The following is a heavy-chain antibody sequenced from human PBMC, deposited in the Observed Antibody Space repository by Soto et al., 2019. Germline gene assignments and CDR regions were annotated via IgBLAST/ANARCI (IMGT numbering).Heavy chain of an antibody. V-gene: IGHV4-39*01. J-gene: IGHJ3*02. CDR1: GGSLSSGPFS. CDR3: ARVSGNDAFDI. D-gene: IGHD3-22*01. CDR2: FYYSEST. Sequence: SETPSLTPTVSGGSLSSGPFSWGWVRQPPGEGLEWIGTFYYSESTYYNPSLESRVTISVDTSKNQFSLKVSSVTVADTAVYYCARVSGNDAFDIWGQGTMVTVSS.